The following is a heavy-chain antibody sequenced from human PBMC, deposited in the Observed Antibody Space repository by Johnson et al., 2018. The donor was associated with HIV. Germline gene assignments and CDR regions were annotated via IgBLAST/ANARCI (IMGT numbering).Heavy chain of an antibody. V-gene: IGHV3-53*01. CDR2: IDRAGKT. D-gene: IGHD3-22*01. J-gene: IGHJ3*02. Sequence: VQLVESGGGLIQPGGSLRLSCAASGFTVSSNYMSWVRQAPGKGLEWVSAIDRAGKTYYPDSMKGRFTISRENVKNSLYLQMNSLTVGDTGVYYCAREIGGRDDAFDIWGQGTMVTVSS. CDR1: GFTVSSNY. CDR3: AREIGGRDDAFDI.